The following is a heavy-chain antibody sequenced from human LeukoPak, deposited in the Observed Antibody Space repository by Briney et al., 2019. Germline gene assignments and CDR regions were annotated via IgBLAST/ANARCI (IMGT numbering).Heavy chain of an antibody. CDR2: INHSGST. CDR3: ARGAAFDI. CDR1: GDSISSSRSY. J-gene: IGHJ3*02. Sequence: SETLSLTCTVSGDSISSSRSYWGWIRQPPGKGLEWIGEINHSGSTNYNPSLKSRVTISVDTSKNQFSLKLSSVTAADTAVYYCARGAAFDIWGQGTMVTVSS. V-gene: IGHV4-39*07.